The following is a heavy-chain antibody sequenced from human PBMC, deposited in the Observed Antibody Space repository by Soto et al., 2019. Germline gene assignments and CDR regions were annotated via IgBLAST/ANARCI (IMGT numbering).Heavy chain of an antibody. CDR1: GGSITNYY. Sequence: QVQLQESGPGLVKPSETLSLTCTISGGSITNYYWSWIRQPPGTGLEWIGYVYYSWSAKYNPSLENRVPIPADTTKVQSSRRVTSVTAAAATVAYCAKYRRSGADECTLEFWGQGILVTVSS. V-gene: IGHV4-59*01. D-gene: IGHD1-1*01. J-gene: IGHJ4*02. CDR3: AKYRRSGADECTLEF. CDR2: VYYSWSA.